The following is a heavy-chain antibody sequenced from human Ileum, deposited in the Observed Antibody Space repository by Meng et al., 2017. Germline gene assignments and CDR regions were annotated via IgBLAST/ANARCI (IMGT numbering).Heavy chain of an antibody. Sequence: GESLKISCAGTGFSFSNYGLTWIRQAPGKGLEWVSSITASSTVTLHAESVKGRFSTSRDNSKNTLYLQMNSLRSEDTAVYYCARDPNGNYLGAFDFWDQGTRVTVSS. CDR3: ARDPNGNYLGAFDF. CDR2: ITASSTVT. D-gene: IGHD4-17*01. CDR1: GFSFSNYG. J-gene: IGHJ3*01. V-gene: IGHV3-23*01.